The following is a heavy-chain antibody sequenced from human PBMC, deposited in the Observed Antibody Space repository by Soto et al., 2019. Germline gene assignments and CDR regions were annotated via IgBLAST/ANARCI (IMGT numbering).Heavy chain of an antibody. Sequence: PSETLSLTCAVYGGSFSGYYWSWIRQPPGKGLEWIGEINHSGSTNYNPSLKSRVTISVDTSKNQFSLKLSSVTAADTAVYYCARVEVYSSSWFHSDYFDYWGQGTLVTVSS. J-gene: IGHJ4*02. D-gene: IGHD6-13*01. CDR1: GGSFSGYY. CDR3: ARVEVYSSSWFHSDYFDY. CDR2: INHSGST. V-gene: IGHV4-34*01.